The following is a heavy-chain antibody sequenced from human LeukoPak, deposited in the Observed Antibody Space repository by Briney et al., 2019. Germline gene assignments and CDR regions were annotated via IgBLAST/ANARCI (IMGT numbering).Heavy chain of an antibody. CDR1: GFTFSSYA. D-gene: IGHD2-2*01. J-gene: IGHJ4*02. CDR2: ISGSGGST. Sequence: GGSLRLSCAASGFTFSSYAMSWVRQAPGKGLEWVPAISGSGGSTYYADSVKGRFTISRDNSKNTLYLQMNSLRAEDTAVYYCAKEPDIVVVPAAAYFDYWGQGTLVTVSS. CDR3: AKEPDIVVVPAAAYFDY. V-gene: IGHV3-23*01.